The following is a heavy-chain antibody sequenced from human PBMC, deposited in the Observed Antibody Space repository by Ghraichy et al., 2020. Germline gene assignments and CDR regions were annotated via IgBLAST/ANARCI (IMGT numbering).Heavy chain of an antibody. CDR1: GFTFNIFG. Sequence: GALRLSCAASGFTFNIFGMHWVRQAPGKGPEWLAFIHYNGIEKHYSDSLKGRFTISRDNSKNTLYLQMNSLRVEDTAVYYCLKDSGQGDYWGQGALVTVSS. CDR2: IHYNGIEK. D-gene: IGHD2-8*02. J-gene: IGHJ4*02. CDR3: LKDSGQGDY. V-gene: IGHV3-30*02.